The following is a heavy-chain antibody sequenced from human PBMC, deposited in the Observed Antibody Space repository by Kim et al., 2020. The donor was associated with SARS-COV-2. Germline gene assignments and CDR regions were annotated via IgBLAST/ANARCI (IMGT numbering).Heavy chain of an antibody. D-gene: IGHD3-9*01. Sequence: GGSLRLSCAASGFTFSSYGMHWVRQAPGKGLEWVAVISYDGSNKYYADSVKGRFTISRDNSKNTLYLQMNSLRAEDTAVYYCAKSPRGDILTGYYLYWGQGTLVTVSS. CDR3: AKSPRGDILTGYYLY. CDR2: ISYDGSNK. CDR1: GFTFSSYG. J-gene: IGHJ4*02. V-gene: IGHV3-30*18.